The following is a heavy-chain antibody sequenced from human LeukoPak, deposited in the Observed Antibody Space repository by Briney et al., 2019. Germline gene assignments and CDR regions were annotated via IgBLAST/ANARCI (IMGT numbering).Heavy chain of an antibody. V-gene: IGHV3-48*01. CDR1: GFTFSSYS. D-gene: IGHD2-8*01. J-gene: IGHJ4*02. CDR2: ISSSSSTI. Sequence: GGSLRLSCAASGFTFSSYSMNWVRQAPGKGLEWVSYISSSSSTIYYADSVKGRFTISRDNAKNSLYLQMNSLRAEDTAVYFCARERPCPNGECFSYFDSWGQGILVTVSS. CDR3: ARERPCPNGECFSYFDS.